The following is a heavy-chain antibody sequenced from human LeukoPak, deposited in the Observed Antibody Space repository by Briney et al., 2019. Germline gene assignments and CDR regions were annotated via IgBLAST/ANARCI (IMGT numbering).Heavy chain of an antibody. CDR1: GFTFSTYW. Sequence: GGSLRLSCAASGFTFSTYWMTWVRQAPGKGLEWVAHIKEDGSMTRSIDSVKGRFTISRDNAKSSLYLQMNSLRAEDTAVYYCARLWGRGYCSSTSCHHYYYYYGMDVWGQGTTVTVSS. J-gene: IGHJ6*02. CDR3: ARLWGRGYCSSTSCHHYYYYYGMDV. CDR2: IKEDGSMT. D-gene: IGHD2-2*01. V-gene: IGHV3-7*01.